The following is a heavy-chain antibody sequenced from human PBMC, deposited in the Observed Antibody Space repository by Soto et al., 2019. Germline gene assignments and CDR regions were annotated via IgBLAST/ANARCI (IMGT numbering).Heavy chain of an antibody. D-gene: IGHD3-10*01. J-gene: IGHJ6*02. Sequence: QVQLVQSGAEVKEPGSSVKVSCKASGGTFSSYAISWVRQAPGQGLEWMGGIIPIFGTANYAQKFQGRVTITADESTSTAYMELSSLGSEDTAVYYCARGPYGSGSYYNGGCCYFYYYGMDVWGQGTTVTVSS. CDR1: GGTFSSYA. CDR2: IIPIFGTA. CDR3: ARGPYGSGSYYNGGCCYFYYYGMDV. V-gene: IGHV1-69*01.